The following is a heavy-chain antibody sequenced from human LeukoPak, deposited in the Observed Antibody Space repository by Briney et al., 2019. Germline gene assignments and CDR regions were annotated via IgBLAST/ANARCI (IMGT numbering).Heavy chain of an antibody. J-gene: IGHJ4*02. CDR3: SRETWELLYY. V-gene: IGHV1-2*02. D-gene: IGHD1-26*01. CDR2: MNPKNGVT. Sequence: ASVKVSCKASGYTFTGYYMHWVRQAPGQGLEWIGWMNPKNGVTNFAQKFQGRVSLTRDTAISTAYMEVNDLTSNDTAVYYCSRETWELLYYWGQGSLVTVSS. CDR1: GYTFTGYY.